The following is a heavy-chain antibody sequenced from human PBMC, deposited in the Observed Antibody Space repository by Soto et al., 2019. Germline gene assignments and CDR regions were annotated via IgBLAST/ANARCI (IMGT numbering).Heavy chain of an antibody. CDR2: IYYSGST. V-gene: IGHV4-39*01. Sequence: SETLSLTCTVSGGSISSSSYYWGWIRQPPGKGLEWIGSIYYSGSTYYNPSLKSRVTISVDTSKNQFSLKLSSVTAADTAVYYCATHLYDFWSGYPGPFDYWGQGTLVTVSS. J-gene: IGHJ4*02. D-gene: IGHD3-3*01. CDR1: GGSISSSSYY. CDR3: ATHLYDFWSGYPGPFDY.